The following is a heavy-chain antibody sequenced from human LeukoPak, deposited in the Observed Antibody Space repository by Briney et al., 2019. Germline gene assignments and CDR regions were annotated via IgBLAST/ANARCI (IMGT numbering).Heavy chain of an antibody. D-gene: IGHD1-26*01. CDR3: AREWEQLSYFDY. V-gene: IGHV3-66*02. Sequence: GGSLRLSCAASGFTVSTNYMNWVRQAPGKGLEWVSVIYRGDSTYYADSVKGRFTISRDNSKNMLFLQMSSLRAEDSAVYYCAREWEQLSYFDYWGQGTLVTVSS. J-gene: IGHJ4*02. CDR2: IYRGDST. CDR1: GFTVSTNY.